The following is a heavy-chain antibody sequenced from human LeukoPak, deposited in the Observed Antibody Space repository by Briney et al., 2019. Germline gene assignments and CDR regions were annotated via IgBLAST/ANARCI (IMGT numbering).Heavy chain of an antibody. V-gene: IGHV4-30-4*08. Sequence: LRLSCAASGFTFSSYAMSWIRQPPGKGLEWIGYIYYSGSTYYNPSLKSRVTISVDTSKNQFSLKLSSVTAADTAVYYCARGGPIAVYYYFDYWGQGTLVTVSS. D-gene: IGHD6-19*01. J-gene: IGHJ4*02. CDR3: ARGGPIAVYYYFDY. CDR2: IYYSGST. CDR1: GFTFSSYA.